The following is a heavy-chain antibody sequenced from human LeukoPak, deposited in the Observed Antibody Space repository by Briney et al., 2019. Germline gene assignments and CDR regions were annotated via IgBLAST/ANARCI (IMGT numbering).Heavy chain of an antibody. J-gene: IGHJ3*02. V-gene: IGHV1-18*01. CDR3: ARAYSSGWYVGDAFDI. CDR2: SSANNGNT. D-gene: IGHD6-19*01. CDR1: GYTFTSYG. Sequence: ASVKVSCKASGYTFTSYGISWVRQAPGQGLEWMGWSSANNGNTDYAQKLQGRVTMTTDTSTSTAYMELSSLRSEDTAVYYCARAYSSGWYVGDAFDIWGQGTMVTVSS.